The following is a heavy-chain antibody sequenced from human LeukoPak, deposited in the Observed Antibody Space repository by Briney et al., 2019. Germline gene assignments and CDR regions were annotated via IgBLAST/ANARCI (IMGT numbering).Heavy chain of an antibody. CDR1: GGTFSSYA. Sequence: ASVKVSCKASGGTFSSYAISWVRQAPGQGLEWMGLVDPEDGETIYAEKFQGRVTITADTSTGTAYMELSSLRSEDTAVYYCATSLAGHGSSGYYPDYWGQGTLVTVSS. V-gene: IGHV1-69-2*01. J-gene: IGHJ4*02. CDR3: ATSLAGHGSSGYYPDY. CDR2: VDPEDGET. D-gene: IGHD3-22*01.